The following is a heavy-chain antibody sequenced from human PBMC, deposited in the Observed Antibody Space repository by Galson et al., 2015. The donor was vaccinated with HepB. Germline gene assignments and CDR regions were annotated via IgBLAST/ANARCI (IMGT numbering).Heavy chain of an antibody. CDR1: GGTFSSYA. Sequence: SVKVSCKASGGTFSSYAISWVRQAPGQGLEWMGGIIPIFGTANYAQKFQGRVTITADESTSTAYMELSSLRSEDTAVYYCARVLLGMVRYWYFDLWGRGTLVTVSS. CDR3: ARVLLGMVRYWYFDL. V-gene: IGHV1-69*13. J-gene: IGHJ2*01. CDR2: IIPIFGTA. D-gene: IGHD7-27*01.